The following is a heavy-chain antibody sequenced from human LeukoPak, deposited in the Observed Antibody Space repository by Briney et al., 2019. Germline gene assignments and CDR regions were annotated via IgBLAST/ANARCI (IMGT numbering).Heavy chain of an antibody. J-gene: IGHJ4*02. V-gene: IGHV3-30*04. CDR3: ARAYCGGDCYPPILDY. Sequence: PGGSLRLSCAASGFTFSSYAMHWVRQAPSKGLEWVAVISYDGSNKYYADSVKGRITISRDNSKNTLYLQMNSLRAEDTAVYYCARAYCGGDCYPPILDYWGQGTLVTVSS. CDR2: ISYDGSNK. D-gene: IGHD2-21*02. CDR1: GFTFSSYA.